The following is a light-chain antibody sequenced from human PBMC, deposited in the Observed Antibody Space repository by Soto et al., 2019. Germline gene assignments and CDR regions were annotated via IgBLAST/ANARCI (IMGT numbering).Light chain of an antibody. CDR3: QQYGNSPIT. V-gene: IGKV3-20*01. Sequence: EIVLTQSPCTLSLSPGERATLSCRASQSVNSRYLAWYQQKAGQAPRLLIYGASSRATGIPDRFSGSGSGTDFTLTISRLEPEDFAVYYCQQYGNSPITFGQGTRLEIK. CDR2: GAS. J-gene: IGKJ5*01. CDR1: QSVNSRY.